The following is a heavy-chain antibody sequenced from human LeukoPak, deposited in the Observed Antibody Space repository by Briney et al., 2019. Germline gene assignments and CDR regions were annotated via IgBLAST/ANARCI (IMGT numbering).Heavy chain of an antibody. J-gene: IGHJ4*02. CDR1: GFTFSGSA. Sequence: GGSLRLSCAASGFTFSGSAMHWVRQASGKGLEWVGRIRSKANNYATTYAASVKDRFTISRDESKNMAYLQMNSLRAEDTAVYYCAPGGYYDSSGYSAPFDYWGQGTLVTVSS. D-gene: IGHD3-22*01. V-gene: IGHV3-73*01. CDR3: APGGYYDSSGYSAPFDY. CDR2: IRSKANNYAT.